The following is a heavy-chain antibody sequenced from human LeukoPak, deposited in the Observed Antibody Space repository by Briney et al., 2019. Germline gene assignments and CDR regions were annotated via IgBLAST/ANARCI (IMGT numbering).Heavy chain of an antibody. CDR2: IYTSGST. J-gene: IGHJ5*02. CDR3: ARGGDTSSWYAWFDP. Sequence: SETLSLTCTVSGGSISSYYWSWIRQPAGKGLEWIGRIYTSGSTNYNPSLKSRVTMSVDTSKNQFSLKLSSVTAADTAMYYCARGGDTSSWYAWFDPWGQGTLVTVSS. D-gene: IGHD6-13*01. CDR1: GGSISSYY. V-gene: IGHV4-4*07.